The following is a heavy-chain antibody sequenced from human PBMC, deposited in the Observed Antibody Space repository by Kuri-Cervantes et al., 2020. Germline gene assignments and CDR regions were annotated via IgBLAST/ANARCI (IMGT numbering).Heavy chain of an antibody. D-gene: IGHD3-10*01. J-gene: IGHJ6*02. V-gene: IGHV4-39*07. CDR1: GGSISSSSYY. CDR3: ARIPAIGVRGVITLYYYYGMDV. Sequence: SETLSLTCTVSGGSISSSSYYWGWIRQPPGKGLEWIGSIYTSGTTNYNPSLKSRVTMSVETSKNQFSLKLSSVTAADTAVYYCARIPAIGVRGVITLYYYYGMDVWGQGTTVTISS. CDR2: IYTSGTT.